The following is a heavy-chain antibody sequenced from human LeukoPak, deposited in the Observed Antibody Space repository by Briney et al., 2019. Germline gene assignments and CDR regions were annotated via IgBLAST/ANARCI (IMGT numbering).Heavy chain of an antibody. CDR3: ARVPYGSGENWFDP. CDR1: GGSISSYY. Sequence: PSETLSLTCTVSGGSISSYYWSWIRQPPGKGLEWIGYIYYSGSATYNPSLKSRVTISVDTSKNQFSLKLSSVTAAVTAVYYCARVPYGSGENWFDPWGQGALVTVSS. V-gene: IGHV4-59*01. CDR2: IYYSGSA. D-gene: IGHD3-10*01. J-gene: IGHJ5*02.